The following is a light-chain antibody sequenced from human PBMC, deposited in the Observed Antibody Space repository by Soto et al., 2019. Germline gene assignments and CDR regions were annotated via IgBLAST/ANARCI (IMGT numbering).Light chain of an antibody. J-gene: IGLJ1*01. V-gene: IGLV2-14*01. CDR3: SSYTSSSFYV. CDR1: SSDVGGYNF. Sequence: QSALTQPASVSGSPGQSITISCTGTSSDVGGYNFVSWYQQYPGTAPKVMIYEVNNRPSGVSDRFSGSKSGNTASLTISGLQAEDEADYYCSSYTSSSFYVFGTGTKLTVL. CDR2: EVN.